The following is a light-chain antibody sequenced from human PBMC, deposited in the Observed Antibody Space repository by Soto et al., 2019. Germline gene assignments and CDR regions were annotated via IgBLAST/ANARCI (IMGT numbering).Light chain of an antibody. CDR2: NVS. CDR1: SSDVGGYNY. J-gene: IGLJ2*01. Sequence: QSVLTQPASVSGSPGQSITISCTGTSSDVGGYNYVSWYQQHPGKAPKLIIYNVSNRPSGVSNRFSGSKSGNTASLTISGLQAEDEADYYCSSYTSSSTLVFGGGTQLTVL. CDR3: SSYTSSSTLV. V-gene: IGLV2-14*01.